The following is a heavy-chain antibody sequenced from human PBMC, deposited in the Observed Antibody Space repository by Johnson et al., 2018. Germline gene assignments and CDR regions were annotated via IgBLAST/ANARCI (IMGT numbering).Heavy chain of an antibody. V-gene: IGHV3-21*04. D-gene: IGHD6-19*01. CDR2: ISSSSSYI. Sequence: VQLVESGGGLVKPGGSLRLSCAASGFTFSSYSMNWVRQAPGKGLEWVSSISSSSSYIYYADSVKGRFTISRDNAKNSLYLQMNSLRAEDTAVYYCGSSGWYGQYFQHWGQGTLVTVSS. J-gene: IGHJ1*01. CDR3: GSSGWYGQYFQH. CDR1: GFTFSSYS.